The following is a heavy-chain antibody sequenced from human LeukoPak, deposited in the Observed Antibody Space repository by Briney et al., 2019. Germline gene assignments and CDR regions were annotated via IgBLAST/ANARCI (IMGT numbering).Heavy chain of an antibody. V-gene: IGHV2-5*02. D-gene: IGHD3-3*01. CDR1: GFSLTSSGVG. CDR2: IFLDGDK. J-gene: IGHJ4*02. CDR3: AHLTTIFRVVSFFDY. Sequence: ESGPTQVKPTQTLTLTCTFAGFSLTSSGVGVGCMRQPPGKALVWLPFIFLDGDKRYNPSLKTSVTIRSDTSPNELVLRVTNVDPADTGTYYCAHLTTIFRVVSFFDYWGQGSLVSVSS.